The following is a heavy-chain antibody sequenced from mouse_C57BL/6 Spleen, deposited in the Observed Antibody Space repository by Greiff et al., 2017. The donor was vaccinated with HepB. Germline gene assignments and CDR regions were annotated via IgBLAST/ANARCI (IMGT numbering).Heavy chain of an antibody. CDR1: GFSFNTYA. V-gene: IGHV10-1*01. CDR2: IRSKSNNYAT. CDR3: VRGDNYYAMDY. J-gene: IGHJ4*01. Sequence: EVQVVESGGGLVQPKGSLKLSCAASGFSFNTYAMNWVRQAPGKGLEWVARIRSKSNNYATYYADSVKDRFTISRDDSESMLYLQMNNLKTEDTAMYYCVRGDNYYAMDYWGQGTSVTVSS.